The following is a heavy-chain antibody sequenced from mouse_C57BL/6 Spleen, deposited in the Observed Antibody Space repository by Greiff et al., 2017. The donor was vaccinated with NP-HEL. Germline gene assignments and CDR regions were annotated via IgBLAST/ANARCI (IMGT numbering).Heavy chain of an antibody. J-gene: IGHJ2*01. CDR1: GFTFSDYG. CDR2: ISSGSSTI. V-gene: IGHV5-17*01. D-gene: IGHD1-1*01. CDR3: ARTYGSSYCFDY. Sequence: VQLKESGGGLVKPGGSLKLSCAASGFTFSDYGMHWVRQAPEKGLEWVAYISSGSSTIYYADTVKGRFTISRDNAKNTLFLQMTSLRSEDTAMYYCARTYGSSYCFDYWGQGTTLTVSS.